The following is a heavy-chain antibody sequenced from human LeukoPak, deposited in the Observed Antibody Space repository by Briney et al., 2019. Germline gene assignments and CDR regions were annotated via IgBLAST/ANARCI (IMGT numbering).Heavy chain of an antibody. CDR2: ISISSRYI. V-gene: IGHV3-21*01. J-gene: IGHJ4*02. D-gene: IGHD3-10*01. CDR3: ARGGYYGSGTLGGGY. CDR1: GFTFSSYS. Sequence: GGSLRLSCAASGFTFSSYSMNWVRQAPGKGLEWVSSISISSRYIYYADSVKGRFTISRDNARISLYLQMNSLRDEDTAVYYCARGGYYGSGTLGGGYWGQGTLVTVSS.